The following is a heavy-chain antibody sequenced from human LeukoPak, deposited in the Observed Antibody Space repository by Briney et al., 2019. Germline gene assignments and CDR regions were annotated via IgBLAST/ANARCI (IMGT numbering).Heavy chain of an antibody. CDR1: GFTFDDYD. Sequence: PGRSLRLSCAASGFTFDDYDMHWVRQAPGKGLEWVAVIWYDGSNKYYADSVKGRFTISRDNSKNTLYLQMNSLRAEDTAVYYCAREEHAVGSSGYYYYFDYWGQGTLVTVSS. D-gene: IGHD3-22*01. CDR2: IWYDGSNK. CDR3: AREEHAVGSSGYYYYFDY. V-gene: IGHV3-33*01. J-gene: IGHJ4*02.